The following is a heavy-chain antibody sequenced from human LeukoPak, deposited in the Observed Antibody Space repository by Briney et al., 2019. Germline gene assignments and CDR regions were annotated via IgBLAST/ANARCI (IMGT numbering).Heavy chain of an antibody. Sequence: SETLSLTCTVSGGSISSSSYYWGWIRQPPGKGLEWIGSIYYSGSTCYNPSLKSRVTISVDTSKNQFSLKLSSVTAADTAVYYCARLNLGRPIPHPMGFDYWGQGTLVTVSS. D-gene: IGHD3-16*01. CDR2: IYYSGST. CDR3: ARLNLGRPIPHPMGFDY. J-gene: IGHJ4*02. V-gene: IGHV4-39*01. CDR1: GGSISSSSYY.